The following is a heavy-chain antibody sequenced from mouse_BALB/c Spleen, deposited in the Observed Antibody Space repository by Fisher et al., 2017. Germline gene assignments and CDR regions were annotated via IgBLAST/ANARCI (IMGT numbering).Heavy chain of an antibody. D-gene: IGHD1-1*01. CDR3: AKSSYDYYAMDY. J-gene: IGHJ4*01. Sequence: RFTISRDNPKNTLFLQMTSLRSEDTAMYYCAKSSYDYYAMDYWGQGTSVTVSS. V-gene: IGHV5-17*02.